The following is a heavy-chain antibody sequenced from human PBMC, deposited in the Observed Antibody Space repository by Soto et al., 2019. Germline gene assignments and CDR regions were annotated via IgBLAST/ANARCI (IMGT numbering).Heavy chain of an antibody. J-gene: IGHJ4*02. D-gene: IGHD1-26*01. CDR1: GFTFDDYA. CDR3: AKGTPAWIVGRPPLRED. Sequence: EVQLVESGGGLVQPGKSLRLSCEASGFTFDDYAMHWVRQRPGDGLEWVAGISWNTGDIGYANSVRGRFTISRDHAKHSLYLQMTRLNPGESAVYYCAKGTPAWIVGRPPLREDGGLGIGVTVSS. V-gene: IGHV3-9*01. CDR2: ISWNTGDI.